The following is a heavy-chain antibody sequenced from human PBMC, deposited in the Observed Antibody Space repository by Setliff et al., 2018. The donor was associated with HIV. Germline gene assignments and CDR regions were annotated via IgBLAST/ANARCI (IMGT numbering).Heavy chain of an antibody. CDR3: AKEFEDLSGAY. D-gene: IGHD3-10*01. Sequence: PGGSLRLSCATSGFAFSDYDFHWVRQVTGEGLEWVSAIGTGGDTYYADSVKGRFTISRDNSRNTVSLQMNSLRVEDTATYYCAKEFEDLSGAYWGQGTLVTVSS. CDR2: IGTGGDT. V-gene: IGHV3-13*01. J-gene: IGHJ4*02. CDR1: GFAFSDYD.